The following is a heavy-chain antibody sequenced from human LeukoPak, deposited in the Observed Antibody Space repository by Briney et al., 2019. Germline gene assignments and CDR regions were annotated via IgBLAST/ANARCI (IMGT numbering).Heavy chain of an antibody. D-gene: IGHD5-18*01. V-gene: IGHV4-39*07. J-gene: IGHJ4*02. CDR1: GGSISSSSYY. CDR2: IYYSGST. CDR3: ARERREQQPPPYTRLVTYFDY. Sequence: PSETLSLTCIVSGGSISSSSYYWGWIRQPPGKGLEWIGSIYYSGSTYYNPSLKSRVTISVDTSKNQLSLKLRSVTAADTAVYYCARERREQQPPPYTRLVTYFDYWGQGTLVTVSS.